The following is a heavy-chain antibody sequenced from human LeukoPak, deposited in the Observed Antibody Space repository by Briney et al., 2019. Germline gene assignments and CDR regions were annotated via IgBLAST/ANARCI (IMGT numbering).Heavy chain of an antibody. CDR3: ARQPRFLDV. V-gene: IGHV4-34*01. CDR2: INHSGST. J-gene: IGHJ6*04. Sequence: SETLSLTCAVYGGSFSGYYWSWVRQPPGKGLEWIGEINHSGSTNYNPSLKSRVTISVDTSKNQFSLKLSSVTAADTAVYYCARQPRFLDVWGKGTTVTVSS. D-gene: IGHD3-3*01. CDR1: GGSFSGYY.